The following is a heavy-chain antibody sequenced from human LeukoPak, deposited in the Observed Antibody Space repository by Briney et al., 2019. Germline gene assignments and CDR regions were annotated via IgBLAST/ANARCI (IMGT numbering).Heavy chain of an antibody. J-gene: IGHJ3*02. V-gene: IGHV3-21*01. Sequence: GGSLRLSCAASGFTFSSYSMNWVRQAPGKGLEWVSFISSSSSYIHYADSVKGRFTISRDNAKKSLYLQMNSLRVEDTALYYCARSTMIAPRGAFDIWGQGTMVTVSS. CDR2: ISSSSSYI. CDR3: ARSTMIAPRGAFDI. CDR1: GFTFSSYS. D-gene: IGHD3-22*01.